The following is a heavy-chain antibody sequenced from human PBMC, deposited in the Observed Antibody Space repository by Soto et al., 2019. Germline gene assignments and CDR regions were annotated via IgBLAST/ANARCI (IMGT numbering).Heavy chain of an antibody. CDR2: ISYDGSNK. V-gene: IGHV3-30-3*01. D-gene: IGHD5-18*01. CDR1: GFTFSSYA. CDR3: ASAGYSYGFSIPFDP. Sequence: PGGSLRLSCAASGFTFSSYAMHWVRQAPGKGLEWVAVISYDGSNKYYADSVKGRFTISRDNSKNTLYLQMNSLRAEDTAVYYCASAGYSYGFSIPFDPWRQGTLVTVSS. J-gene: IGHJ5*02.